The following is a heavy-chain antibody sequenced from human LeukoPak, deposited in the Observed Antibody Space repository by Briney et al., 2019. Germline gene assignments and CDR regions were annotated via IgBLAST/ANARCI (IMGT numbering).Heavy chain of an antibody. CDR2: INHSGST. CDR3: ARRKGLRIFDI. V-gene: IGHV4-34*01. CDR1: GGSISSYY. Sequence: PSETLSLTCTVSGGSISSYYWSWIRQPPGKGLEWIGEINHSGSTNYNPSLKSRVTISVDTSKNQFSLKLSSVTAADTAVYYCARRKGLRIFDIWGQGTMVTVSS. J-gene: IGHJ3*02. D-gene: IGHD2-15*01.